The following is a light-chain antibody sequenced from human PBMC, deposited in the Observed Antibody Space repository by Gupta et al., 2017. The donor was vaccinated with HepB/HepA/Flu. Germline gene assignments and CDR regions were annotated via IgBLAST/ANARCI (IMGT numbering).Light chain of an antibody. J-gene: IGLJ1*01. CDR2: GNN. Sequence: QSVLTQPPSVSGAPGQRVTISCTGSSSNIGAGYDVHWYRQVPGTGPKVLVYGNNKRPWGVPDLFSGSRSGTSAYPAITGLQAEDEDYYYCQSYNSSLVVFGTGTKLTVL. V-gene: IGLV1-40*01. CDR1: SSNIGAGYD. CDR3: QSYNSSLVV.